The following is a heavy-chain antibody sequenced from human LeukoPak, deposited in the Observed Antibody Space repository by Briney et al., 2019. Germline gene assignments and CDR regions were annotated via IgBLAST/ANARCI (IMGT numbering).Heavy chain of an antibody. V-gene: IGHV3-23*01. CDR3: ARADYYDSSGYNFGMDV. CDR2: IIGSGGST. Sequence: PGGSLRLSCAASGLTFSNYAMSWVRQAPGQGLEWVSTIIGSGGSTYYADSVEGRFTISRDNSKNTLHLQMNSLRAEDTAVYYCARADYYDSSGYNFGMDVWGQGTTVTVSS. D-gene: IGHD3-22*01. J-gene: IGHJ6*02. CDR1: GLTFSNYA.